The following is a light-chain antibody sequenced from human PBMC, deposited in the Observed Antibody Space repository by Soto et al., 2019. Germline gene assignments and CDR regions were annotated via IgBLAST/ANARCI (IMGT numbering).Light chain of an antibody. J-gene: IGKJ4*01. Sequence: EIVLTQSPGTLSLSPGERATLSCRASQSVSSNYLAWYQQKPGQAPRLLIYGASSRATGIPDRFSASGSGTDFTLTVSRLEPEDFAMYYCQQYGSSPLTFGGGSKVEIK. CDR3: QQYGSSPLT. CDR2: GAS. V-gene: IGKV3-20*01. CDR1: QSVSSNY.